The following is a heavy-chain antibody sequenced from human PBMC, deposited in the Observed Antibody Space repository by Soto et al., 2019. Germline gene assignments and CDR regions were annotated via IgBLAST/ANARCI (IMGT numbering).Heavy chain of an antibody. CDR2: IIPIFGTA. Sequence: SVKVSCKASGGTFSSYAISWVRQAPGQGLEWMGGIIPIFGTANYAQKFQGRVTITADESTSTAYMELSSLRSEDTAVYYCARGNMVRGVFWCSNSGDYYYYGMDVWGQGTTVTVSS. J-gene: IGHJ6*02. D-gene: IGHD3-10*01. V-gene: IGHV1-69*13. CDR1: GGTFSSYA. CDR3: ARGNMVRGVFWCSNSGDYYYYGMDV.